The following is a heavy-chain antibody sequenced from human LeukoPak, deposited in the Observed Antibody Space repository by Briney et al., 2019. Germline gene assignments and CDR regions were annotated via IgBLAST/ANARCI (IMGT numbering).Heavy chain of an antibody. CDR1: GFTVSSNY. CDR2: IYSGGST. D-gene: IGHD3-10*01. J-gene: IGHJ3*02. CDR3: ARGRFGSGSYAWLEAFDI. Sequence: GGSLRLSCAASGFTVSSNYMSWVRQAPGKGLEWVSVIYSGGSTYSADSAKGRFTISRDNSKNTLYLQMNSLRAEDTAVYYCARGRFGSGSYAWLEAFDIWGQVTMVTVSS. V-gene: IGHV3-53*01.